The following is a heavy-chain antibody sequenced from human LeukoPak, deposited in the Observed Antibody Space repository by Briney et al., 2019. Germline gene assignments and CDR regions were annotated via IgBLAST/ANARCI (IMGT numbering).Heavy chain of an antibody. Sequence: GGSLRLSCAASGFTFSSYAMSWVRQAPGKGLEWVSAISGSGDNRYYADSVKGRFTISRDNAKNSLYLQVNSLRDEDTAVYYCARAGGLLWFGEVLESSDAFHIWGQGTMVTVSS. J-gene: IGHJ3*02. D-gene: IGHD3-10*01. V-gene: IGHV3-23*01. CDR2: ISGSGDNR. CDR1: GFTFSSYA. CDR3: ARAGGLLWFGEVLESSDAFHI.